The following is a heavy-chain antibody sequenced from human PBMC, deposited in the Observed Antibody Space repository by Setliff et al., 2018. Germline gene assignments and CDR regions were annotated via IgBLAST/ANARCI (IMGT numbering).Heavy chain of an antibody. Sequence: SETLSLTCTVSGGSVSSGSFYWSWIRQPAGRKLEWIGRIHASGSPDYNPSFKSRVTISRDTSTNQFSLKLGSVTAADTAVYYCARERYFDWFFEDWGHGTLVTVSS. D-gene: IGHD3-9*01. CDR2: IHASGSP. V-gene: IGHV4-61*02. CDR3: ARERYFDWFFED. J-gene: IGHJ4*01. CDR1: GGSVSSGSFY.